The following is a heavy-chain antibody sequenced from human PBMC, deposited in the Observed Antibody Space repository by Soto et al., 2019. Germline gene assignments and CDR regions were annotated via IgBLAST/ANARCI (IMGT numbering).Heavy chain of an antibody. J-gene: IGHJ5*02. CDR1: GYTFTGYY. CDR2: INPNSGGT. CDR3: ARGSDYYDSSGYSNWFDP. D-gene: IGHD3-22*01. V-gene: IGHV1-2*02. Sequence: GASVKVSCKASGYTFTGYYMHWVRQAPGQGLEWMGWINPNSGGTNYAQKFQGRVTITRDTSISTAYMELSRLRSDDTAVYYCARGSDYYDSSGYSNWFDPWGQGTLVTVSS.